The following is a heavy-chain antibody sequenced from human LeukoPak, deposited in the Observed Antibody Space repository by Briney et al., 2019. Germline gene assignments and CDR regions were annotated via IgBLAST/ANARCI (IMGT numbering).Heavy chain of an antibody. CDR1: GGSISSSSYY. V-gene: IGHV4-39*01. CDR3: ARLVGAPQVYYFDY. Sequence: SETLSLTCTVSGGSISSSSYYWGWIRQPPGKGLEWIGGMYYSGSTFYNPSLKSRVTISVDTSKNQFSLKLSSVTAADTSVYYCARLVGAPQVYYFDYWGQGTLVTVSS. CDR2: MYYSGST. J-gene: IGHJ4*02. D-gene: IGHD3-10*01.